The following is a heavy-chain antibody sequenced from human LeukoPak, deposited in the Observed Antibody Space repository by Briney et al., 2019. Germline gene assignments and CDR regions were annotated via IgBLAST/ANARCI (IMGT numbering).Heavy chain of an antibody. CDR1: GYSFASYG. Sequence: ASVKVSCKASGYSFASYGICWVRQAPGRGLEWLGWISAYNSHTNYGQILQGRVTMTRDTSTNTTYLELRSLRSDDTAVYYCARDSLAGGNAFPDYWGQGTLVTVS. J-gene: IGHJ4*02. CDR3: ARDSLAGGNAFPDY. CDR2: ISAYNSHT. D-gene: IGHD4-23*01. V-gene: IGHV1-18*01.